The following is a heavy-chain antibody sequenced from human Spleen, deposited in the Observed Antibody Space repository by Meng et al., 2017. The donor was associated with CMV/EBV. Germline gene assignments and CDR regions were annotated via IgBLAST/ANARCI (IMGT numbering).Heavy chain of an antibody. D-gene: IGHD2-2*01. CDR2: IKQDGSEK. CDR3: AGGDSTTGWLDP. V-gene: IGHV3-7*01. Sequence: GGSLRLSCAVSGFTVSSNYMSWVRQAPGKGLEWVANIKQDGSEKYYVDSLKGRFTISRDNAKNSLYLQMNSLRAEDTAVYYCAGGDSTTGWLDPWGQGTLVTVSS. CDR1: GFTVSSNY. J-gene: IGHJ5*02.